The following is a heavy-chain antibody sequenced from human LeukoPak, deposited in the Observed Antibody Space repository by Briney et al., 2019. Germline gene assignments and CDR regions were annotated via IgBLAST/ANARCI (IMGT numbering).Heavy chain of an antibody. J-gene: IGHJ6*02. CDR1: GFTFSSYW. V-gene: IGHV3-7*01. CDR2: IKQDGSEK. Sequence: GGSLGLSCAASGFTFSSYWMSWVRQAPGKGLEWVANIKQDGSEKYYVDSVKGRFTISRDNAKNSLYLQMNSLRAEDTAVYYCARDRGYGDYNYYYGMDVWGQGTTVTVSS. D-gene: IGHD4-17*01. CDR3: ARDRGYGDYNYYYGMDV.